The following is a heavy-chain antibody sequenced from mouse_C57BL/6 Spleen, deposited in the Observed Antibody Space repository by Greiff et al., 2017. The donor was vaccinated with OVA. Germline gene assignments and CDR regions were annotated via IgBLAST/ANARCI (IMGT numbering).Heavy chain of an antibody. CDR2: IYPGSGST. V-gene: IGHV1-55*01. J-gene: IGHJ4*01. Sequence: VQLKQPGAELVKPGASVKMSCKASGYTFTSYWITWVKQRPGQGLEWIGDIYPGSGSTNYNEKFKSKATLTVDTSSSTAYMQLSSLTSEDSAVYYCARRDYYGSSYDAMDYWGQGTSVTVSS. CDR1: GYTFTSYW. CDR3: ARRDYYGSSYDAMDY. D-gene: IGHD1-1*01.